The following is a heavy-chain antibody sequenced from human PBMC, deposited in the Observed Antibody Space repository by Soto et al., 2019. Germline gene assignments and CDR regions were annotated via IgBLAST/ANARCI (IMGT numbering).Heavy chain of an antibody. CDR3: ARSAIATHWFFDL. J-gene: IGHJ2*01. Sequence: SETLSLTCSVSGASVNSGSYYWGWIRQSPGKGLEWIGSIYHSGNTYYNPSLKSRVTMLVDTSKNQFSLKLNSVTAADTALYYRARSAIATHWFFDLWGRGTLVTVSS. CDR2: IYHSGNT. CDR1: GASVNSGSYY. V-gene: IGHV4-39*01. D-gene: IGHD5-18*01.